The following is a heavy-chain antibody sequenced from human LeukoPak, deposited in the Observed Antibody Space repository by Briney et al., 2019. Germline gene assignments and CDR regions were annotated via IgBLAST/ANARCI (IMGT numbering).Heavy chain of an antibody. J-gene: IGHJ6*02. CDR1: GGSIGSYY. V-gene: IGHV4-59*08. D-gene: IGHD3-22*01. CDR2: IYYSGST. CDR3: ARLSSGYYYWASYGMDV. Sequence: SETLSLTCTVSGGSIGSYYWSWIRQPPGKGLEWIGYIYYSGSTNYNPSLKSRVTISVDTSKNQFSLKLSSVTAADTAVYYCARLSSGYYYWASYGMDVWGQGATVTVSS.